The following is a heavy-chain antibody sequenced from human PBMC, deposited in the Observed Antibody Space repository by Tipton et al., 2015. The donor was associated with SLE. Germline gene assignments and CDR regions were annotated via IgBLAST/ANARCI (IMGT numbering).Heavy chain of an antibody. CDR3: ARVNDFWSGYYKVGAFDI. Sequence: SLRLSCVASGFTVSSNYMSWVRQAPGKGLEWVSVIYSGGSTYYADSVKGRFTISRHNSKNTLYLQVNSLRAEDTAVYYCARVNDFWSGYYKVGAFDIWGQGTMVTVSS. CDR1: GFTVSSNY. CDR2: IYSGGST. J-gene: IGHJ3*02. D-gene: IGHD3-3*01. V-gene: IGHV3-53*04.